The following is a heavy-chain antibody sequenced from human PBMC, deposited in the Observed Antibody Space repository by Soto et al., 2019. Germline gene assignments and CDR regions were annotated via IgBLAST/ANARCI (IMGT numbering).Heavy chain of an antibody. J-gene: IGHJ3*01. CDR3: ARISALGQAAFDL. CDR2: SHYDGVST. CDR1: GFTLSIYS. V-gene: IGHV3-64*01. Sequence: EVQLVESGGGLVQPGGSLRLSCAASGFTLSIYSMHWVRQAPGKGLEFVSASHYDGVSTFYANSVKGRFTISRDTSKNTLYLQMGRLSAEAMAVYYCARISALGQAAFDLWGQGTMVTVSS. D-gene: IGHD3-3*01.